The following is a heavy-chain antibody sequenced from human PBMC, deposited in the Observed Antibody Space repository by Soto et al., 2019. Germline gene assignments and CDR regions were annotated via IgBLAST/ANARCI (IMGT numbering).Heavy chain of an antibody. J-gene: IGHJ5*02. D-gene: IGHD2-2*01. CDR1: GFTFSSYE. CDR3: ARDIQPFDP. V-gene: IGHV3-48*03. Sequence: TGGSLRLSXAASGFTFSSYEMNWFRQAPGKGLEWVSYISSSGSTIYYADSVKGRFTISRDNAKNSLYLQMNSLRAEDTAVYYCARDIQPFDPWGQGTLVTVSS. CDR2: ISSSGSTI.